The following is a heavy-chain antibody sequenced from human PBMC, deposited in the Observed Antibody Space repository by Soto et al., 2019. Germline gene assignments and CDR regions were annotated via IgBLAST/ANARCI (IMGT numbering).Heavy chain of an antibody. Sequence: SETLSLTCAVYGGSFSGYYWSWIRQPPGKGLEWIGEINHSGSTNYNPSLKSRVTISVDTSKNQFSLKLSSVTAADTAVYYCARGPYRYSSSWYSFDYWGQ. J-gene: IGHJ4*02. CDR2: INHSGST. V-gene: IGHV4-34*01. CDR3: ARGPYRYSSSWYSFDY. CDR1: GGSFSGYY. D-gene: IGHD6-13*01.